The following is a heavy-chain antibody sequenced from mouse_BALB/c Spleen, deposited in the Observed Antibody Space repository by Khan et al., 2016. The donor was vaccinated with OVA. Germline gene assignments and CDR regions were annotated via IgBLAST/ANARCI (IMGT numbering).Heavy chain of an antibody. D-gene: IGHD1-2*01. CDR2: ISYSGST. CDR1: GYSITSGYG. J-gene: IGHJ2*01. V-gene: IGHV3-2*02. Sequence: EVQLQESGPGLVKPSQSLSLTCTVTGYSITSGYGWNWIRQFPGNKLEWMGYISYSGSTNYNPSLKSRISITRNTSKQQFFLQMNSCTTEDTATYYSARTATIKYWCQGTTLTVSS. CDR3: ARTATIKY.